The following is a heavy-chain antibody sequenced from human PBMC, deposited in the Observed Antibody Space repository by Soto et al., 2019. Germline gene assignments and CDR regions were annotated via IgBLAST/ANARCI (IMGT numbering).Heavy chain of an antibody. D-gene: IGHD3-22*01. CDR2: ISAYDDNT. Sequence: QAQLVQSGPEVKKPGASVKVSCKASGYRFTSYGISWVRQAPGQGLKWLGWISAYDDNTKYAQTLQGRVSMSTDTSTNTAYMELRSLRSDDTAMYYCARGGYYDSSGSRNYHYYGMNVWGQGTTVTVSS. V-gene: IGHV1-18*01. CDR3: ARGGYYDSSGSRNYHYYGMNV. CDR1: GYRFTSYG. J-gene: IGHJ6*02.